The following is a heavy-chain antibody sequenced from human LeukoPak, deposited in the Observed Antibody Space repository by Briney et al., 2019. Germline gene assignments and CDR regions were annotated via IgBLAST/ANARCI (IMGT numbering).Heavy chain of an antibody. D-gene: IGHD3-3*01. J-gene: IGHJ4*02. V-gene: IGHV1-69*02. CDR1: GGTFSSYT. CDR3: ARGLLEWLYFDY. CDR2: IIPILGIA. Sequence: SVKVSCKASGGTFSSYTISWVRQAPGQGLEWMGRIIPILGIANYAQKFQGRVTITADKSTSTAYMELSSLRSEDTAVYYCARGLLEWLYFDYWGQGTLVTVSS.